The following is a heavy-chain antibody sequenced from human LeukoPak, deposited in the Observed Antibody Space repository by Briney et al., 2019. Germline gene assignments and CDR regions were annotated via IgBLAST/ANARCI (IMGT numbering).Heavy chain of an antibody. CDR2: ISSSSSYI. J-gene: IGHJ3*02. Sequence: GGSLRLSCAASGFTFSSYSMNWVRQAPGKGLEWASSISSSSSYIYYADSVKGRFTISRDNAKNSLYLQMNSLRAEDTAVYYCARLKTLEWSKAGAFDIWGQGTMVTVSS. V-gene: IGHV3-21*01. CDR1: GFTFSSYS. CDR3: ARLKTLEWSKAGAFDI. D-gene: IGHD3-3*01.